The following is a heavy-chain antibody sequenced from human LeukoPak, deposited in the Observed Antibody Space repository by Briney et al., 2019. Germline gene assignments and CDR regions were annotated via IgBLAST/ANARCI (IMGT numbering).Heavy chain of an antibody. CDR1: GFPFSDFS. Sequence: GGSLRLSCATSGFPFSDFSMTRVRQAPGKGLEWISTTNSGGSSTDYAESVKGRFTISRDNSKNTLYLQMSSLRVEDTAMYYCAKQSYARSLGEGGPGTLVTVSP. V-gene: IGHV3-23*01. J-gene: IGHJ4*02. CDR3: AKQSYARSLGE. D-gene: IGHD2-8*01. CDR2: TNSGGSST.